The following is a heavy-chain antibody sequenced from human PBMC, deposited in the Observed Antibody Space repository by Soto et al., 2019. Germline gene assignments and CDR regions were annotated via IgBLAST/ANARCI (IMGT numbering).Heavy chain of an antibody. J-gene: IGHJ3*02. CDR3: ARGHRINSAAFDI. Sequence: PGGSLRLSYAASGFTFGSYGMHWVRQAPGKGLEWVAIIWYDGSNKYYADSVKGRFTISRDNSKNTLYLQMNSLRGEDTAIYYCARGHRINSAAFDIWGQGTMVTVSS. CDR1: GFTFGSYG. V-gene: IGHV3-33*01. CDR2: IWYDGSNK. D-gene: IGHD1-20*01.